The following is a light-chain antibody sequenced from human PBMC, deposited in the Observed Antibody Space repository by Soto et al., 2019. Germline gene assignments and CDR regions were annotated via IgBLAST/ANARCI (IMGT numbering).Light chain of an antibody. CDR3: QQYNSYSWT. V-gene: IGKV1-5*01. J-gene: IGKJ1*01. CDR1: QSISSW. Sequence: DIQMTQSPSTLSASVGDRVTITCRASQSISSWLAWYQQKPGKAPNLLIYDASSFESGVPLRFSGSGSGTEFTLTISSLQPDDFATYYCQQYNSYSWTFGQGTKVEI. CDR2: DAS.